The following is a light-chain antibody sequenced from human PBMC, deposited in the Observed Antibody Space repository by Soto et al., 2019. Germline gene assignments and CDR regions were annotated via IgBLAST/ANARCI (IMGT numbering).Light chain of an antibody. V-gene: IGLV2-11*01. CDR1: SSDVGGYNY. J-gene: IGLJ1*01. CDR3: CPYAGSSNYV. CDR2: DVS. Sequence: QSVLTQPRSVSGSPGQSVTISCTGTSSDVGGYNYVSWYQQHPGKAPKLMIYDVSKRPSGVPDRFSGSKSGNTASLTISGLQAEDEADYYCCPYAGSSNYVFGTGTKVTVL.